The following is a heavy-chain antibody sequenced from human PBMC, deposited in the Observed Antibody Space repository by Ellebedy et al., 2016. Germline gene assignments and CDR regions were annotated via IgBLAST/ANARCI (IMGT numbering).Heavy chain of an antibody. CDR1: GLIFSDYD. J-gene: IGHJ4*02. CDR3: AWYGSGSPF. V-gene: IGHV3-11*04. D-gene: IGHD3-10*01. CDR2: ISSSLDTI. Sequence: GESLKISXAASGLIFSDYDMGWIRQSPGKGLEWVSYISSSLDTIYYADSVKGRFTISRDNAKNTLYLQMISLRAEDTAVYYCAWYGSGSPFWGQGTLVTVSS.